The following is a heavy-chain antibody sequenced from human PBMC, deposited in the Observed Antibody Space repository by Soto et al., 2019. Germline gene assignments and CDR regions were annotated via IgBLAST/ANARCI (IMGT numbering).Heavy chain of an antibody. V-gene: IGHV1-8*01. Sequence: QVQLVQSGAEVKKPGASVKVSCKASGYTFTSYDINWVRQATGQGLEWMGWMNPNSGNTGYAQKFQGRVTMTRKTSISTAYMELSSLRSEDTAVYYCARNYIPEGYFDLWGRGTLVTVSS. CDR2: MNPNSGNT. CDR1: GYTFTSYD. D-gene: IGHD3-10*01. CDR3: ARNYIPEGYFDL. J-gene: IGHJ2*01.